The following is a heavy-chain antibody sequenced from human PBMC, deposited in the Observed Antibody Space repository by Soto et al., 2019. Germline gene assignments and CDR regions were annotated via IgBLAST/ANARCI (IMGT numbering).Heavy chain of an antibody. J-gene: IGHJ6*02. CDR1: GFTFSSYS. D-gene: IGHD3-3*01. Sequence: PGGSLRLSCAASGFTFSSYSMNLIRQAPGKGLEWVSSISSSSSYIYYADSVKGRFTISRDNAKNSLYLQMNSLRAEDTAVYYCARDHHYDFWSGYYSGYYYYGMDVWGQGTTVTVSS. CDR3: ARDHHYDFWSGYYSGYYYYGMDV. V-gene: IGHV3-21*01. CDR2: ISSSSSYI.